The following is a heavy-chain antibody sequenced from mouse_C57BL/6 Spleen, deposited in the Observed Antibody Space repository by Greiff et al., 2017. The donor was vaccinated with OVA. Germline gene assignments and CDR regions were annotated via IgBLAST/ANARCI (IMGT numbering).Heavy chain of an antibody. CDR1: GYTFTSYS. D-gene: IGHD1-1*02. Sequence: VQLQQSGAELVKPGASVKMSCTASGYTFTSYSMTWVKQRPGQGLEWIGDIYPGGGSTNYNEKFKSKATMTVDTSSSTAYMQLSSLTSEDSAVYYCARGTTVEADYWGQGTTLTVSS. J-gene: IGHJ2*01. CDR2: IYPGGGST. CDR3: ARGTTVEADY. V-gene: IGHV1-55*01.